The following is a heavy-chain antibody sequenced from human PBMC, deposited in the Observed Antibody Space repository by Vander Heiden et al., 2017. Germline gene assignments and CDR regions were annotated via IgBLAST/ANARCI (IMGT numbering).Heavy chain of an antibody. CDR3: ARGGIEIFVDY. CDR1: GFTFTKYA. V-gene: IGHV3-30*04. D-gene: IGHD3-3*01. J-gene: IGHJ4*02. CDR2: ISYDGTNK. Sequence: QVQLVESGGGVVRPGRSLRLSCAASGFTFTKYAIHWVRQAPGKGLEWVAVISYDGTNKYYADSVKGRFTISRDNSKNTVYVQMNSLRAEDTAVYYCARGGIEIFVDYWGQGTLVTVSS.